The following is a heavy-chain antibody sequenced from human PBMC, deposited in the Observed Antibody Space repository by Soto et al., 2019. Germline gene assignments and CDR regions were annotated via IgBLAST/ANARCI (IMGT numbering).Heavy chain of an antibody. CDR1: GDSISSSNSH. CDR3: VRYDRINMKPYSPEGFHI. D-gene: IGHD3-3*02. J-gene: IGHJ3*02. V-gene: IGHV4-39*01. CDR2: VYYGGAIFYSGNI. Sequence: SETLSLTCTVSGDSISSSNSHWGWTRQPPGKGLEYIGSVYYGGAIFYSGNIYYNPSPKSRVTISVDTSKNQFSLRLSSVTAADTGVYYCVRYDRINMKPYSPEGFHIWGQGTMVTVSS.